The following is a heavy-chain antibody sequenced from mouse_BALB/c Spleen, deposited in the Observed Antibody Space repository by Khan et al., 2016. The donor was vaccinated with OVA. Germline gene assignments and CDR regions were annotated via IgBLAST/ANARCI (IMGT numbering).Heavy chain of an antibody. CDR3: AKNWRDDVDFDY. CDR2: IYPYNDDT. D-gene: IGHD2-14*01. J-gene: IGHJ2*01. V-gene: IGHV1S136*01. Sequence: VQLQQSGPELVKPGASVKMSCKASGYTFTSYVMHWLRQKPGQGLEWIGYIYPYNDDTKYNEKFKGKATLTSDKSSSTAYMELSSLTSEDSAVDCGAKNWRDDVDFDYWGQGTTLTVSS. CDR1: GYTFTSYV.